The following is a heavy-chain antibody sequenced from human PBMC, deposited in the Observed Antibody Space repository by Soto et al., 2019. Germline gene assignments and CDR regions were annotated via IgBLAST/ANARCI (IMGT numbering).Heavy chain of an antibody. Sequence: PSETLSLTCTVSGGSISSGVYYWTWIRQHPGKGLEWIGYVYHSGSTNYNPSLKSRLTISVDTSKNQFSLDLTSVTAADTAVYYCARSNMGSPPRVDYWGQGTLVTVS. CDR3: ARSNMGSPPRVDY. D-gene: IGHD3-10*01. CDR1: GGSISSGVYY. V-gene: IGHV4-31*03. J-gene: IGHJ4*02. CDR2: VYHSGST.